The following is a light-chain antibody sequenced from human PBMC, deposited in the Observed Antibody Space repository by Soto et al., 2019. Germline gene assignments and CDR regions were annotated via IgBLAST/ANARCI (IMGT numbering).Light chain of an antibody. CDR1: QSVSSSY. CDR2: AAS. V-gene: IGKV3-20*01. Sequence: EIVLPQSPGTPSVSPGERATLSCRASQSVSSSYLAWYQQKPGQAPRPLIYAASSRATGIPDRCSGSGSGTDFTRTISRLETEEFAVYYCSQYCSSAWTVCQGTKVEIK. J-gene: IGKJ1*01. CDR3: SQYCSSAWT.